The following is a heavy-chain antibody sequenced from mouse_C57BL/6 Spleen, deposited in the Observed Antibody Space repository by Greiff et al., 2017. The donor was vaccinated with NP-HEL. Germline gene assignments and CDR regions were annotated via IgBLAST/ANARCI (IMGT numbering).Heavy chain of an antibody. CDR2: INPGSGGT. J-gene: IGHJ2*01. CDR3: ARGNHYYFDY. Sequence: VQLVESGAELVRPGTSVKVSCKASGYAFTNYLIEWVKQRPGQGLEWIGVINPGSGGTNYNEKFKGKATLTADKSSSTAYMQLSSLTSEDSAVYFCARGNHYYFDYWGQGTTLTVSS. V-gene: IGHV1-54*01. CDR1: GYAFTNYL.